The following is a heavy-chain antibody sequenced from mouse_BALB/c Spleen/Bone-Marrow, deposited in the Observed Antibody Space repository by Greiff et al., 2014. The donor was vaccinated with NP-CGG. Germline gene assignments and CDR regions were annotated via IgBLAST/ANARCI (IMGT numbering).Heavy chain of an antibody. D-gene: IGHD4-1*01. CDR3: ARQLAYAMDY. Sequence: EVKLMESGGGLVQPGGSLKLSCATSGFTFSDYHMYWVRQTPEKRLEWVAYITKGGGSTYYPDIVKGRFAISRDNAKNTLYLQMSRLKSEDTAMYCCARQLAYAMDYWGQGTSVTVSS. CDR1: GFTFSDYH. J-gene: IGHJ4*01. V-gene: IGHV5-12*02. CDR2: ITKGGGST.